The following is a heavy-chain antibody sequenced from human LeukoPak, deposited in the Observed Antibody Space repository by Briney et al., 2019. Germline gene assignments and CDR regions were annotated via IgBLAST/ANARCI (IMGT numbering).Heavy chain of an antibody. CDR3: ARDDSSGYYWYYFDY. J-gene: IGHJ4*02. D-gene: IGHD3-22*01. Sequence: PGGSLRLSCAASGFILSSYAMHWVRQAPGKGLEWVAVISYDGSVKYYADSVKGRFTISRDNSKNTLYLQMNSLRAEDTAVYYCARDDSSGYYWYYFDYWGQGTLVTVSS. CDR2: ISYDGSVK. V-gene: IGHV3-30-3*01. CDR1: GFILSSYA.